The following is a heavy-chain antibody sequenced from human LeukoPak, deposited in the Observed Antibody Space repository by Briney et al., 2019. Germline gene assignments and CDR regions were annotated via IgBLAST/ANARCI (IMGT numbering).Heavy chain of an antibody. V-gene: IGHV4-4*02. D-gene: IGHD4/OR15-4a*01. Sequence: PSETLSLTCAVSGGSLSSSNWWSWVRQPPGKGLEWIGEIYHSGSTNYNPSPKSRVTISVDKSKNQFSLKLSSVTAADTAVYYCARNFIGPPMVAAYYYYGMDVWGQGTTITVSS. CDR3: ARNFIGPPMVAAYYYYGMDV. CDR2: IYHSGST. J-gene: IGHJ6*02. CDR1: GGSLSSSNW.